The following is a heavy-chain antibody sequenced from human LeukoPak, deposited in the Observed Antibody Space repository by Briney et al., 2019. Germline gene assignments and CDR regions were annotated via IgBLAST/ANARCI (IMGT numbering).Heavy chain of an antibody. D-gene: IGHD6-19*01. CDR2: IKSKTDGGTT. V-gene: IGHV3-15*01. Sequence: GGSLRLSCAASGFTFSNAWMSWVRQAPGKGLEWVGRIKSKTDGGTTDYAAPVKGRFTISRDDSKNTLYLQMNSLRAEDTAVYYCAKALGSSGWSNFDYWGQGTLVTVSS. J-gene: IGHJ4*02. CDR3: AKALGSSGWSNFDY. CDR1: GFTFSNAW.